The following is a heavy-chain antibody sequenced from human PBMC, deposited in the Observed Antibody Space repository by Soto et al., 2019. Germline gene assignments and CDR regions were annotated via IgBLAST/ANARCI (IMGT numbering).Heavy chain of an antibody. J-gene: IGHJ4*02. CDR1: GYTFTSSG. CDR3: ARDNGGYGTFDY. CDR2: ISGNNGVT. D-gene: IGHD5-12*01. Sequence: QVQLVQSGPEVKKPEASVKVSCKASGYTFTSSGISWVRQAPGQGPEWMGWISGNNGVTNYAQNFQGRVTLTIDSSTTTAYMEVRSLSSADTAIDYCARDNGGYGTFDYWGQGTLVTFSS. V-gene: IGHV1-18*04.